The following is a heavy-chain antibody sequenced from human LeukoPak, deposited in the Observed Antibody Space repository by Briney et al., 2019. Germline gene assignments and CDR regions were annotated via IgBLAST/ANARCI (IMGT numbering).Heavy chain of an antibody. CDR2: IKEDGSEK. CDR3: VRDCGFHTFDY. CDR1: GFTFRAYW. V-gene: IGHV3-7*05. D-gene: IGHD2-21*01. J-gene: IGHJ4*02. Sequence: GRSLRLSCTASGFTFRAYWMTWVRQTPGKGLAYVVNIKEDGSEKYYVASVKGRFTISRDNTKNSLYLQMSSLRGDDTAVYYCVRDCGFHTFDYWGQGTLVTVSS.